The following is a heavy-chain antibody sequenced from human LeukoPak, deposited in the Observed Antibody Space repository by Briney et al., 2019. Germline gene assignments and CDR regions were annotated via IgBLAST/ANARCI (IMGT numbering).Heavy chain of an antibody. CDR1: GLRFSDYY. D-gene: IGHD5-12*01. CDR2: ISSGGDIM. V-gene: IGHV3-11*04. CDR3: ARDGAVSSGYDFLPGEDEPEIFDY. J-gene: IGHJ4*02. Sequence: GGSLRLSCAASGLRFSDYYVSWIRQAPGKGLQWVSYISSGGDIMHYADSVKGRFTSSRDNAKNSLYLQMNSLRAEDTAVYYCARDGAVSSGYDFLPGEDEPEIFDYWGQGTLVTVSS.